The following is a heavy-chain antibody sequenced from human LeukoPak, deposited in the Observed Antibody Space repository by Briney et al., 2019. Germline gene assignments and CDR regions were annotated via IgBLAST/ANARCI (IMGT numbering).Heavy chain of an antibody. Sequence: SETLSLTCTVSGGSISSYYWSWIRQPPGKGLEWIGYIYYSGSTNYNPSLKSRVTISVDTSKKQFSLKLSSVTAADTAVYYCARAAGSSYYGMDVWGQGTTVTVSS. CDR2: IYYSGST. CDR3: ARAAGSSYYGMDV. J-gene: IGHJ6*02. CDR1: GGSISSYY. V-gene: IGHV4-59*08.